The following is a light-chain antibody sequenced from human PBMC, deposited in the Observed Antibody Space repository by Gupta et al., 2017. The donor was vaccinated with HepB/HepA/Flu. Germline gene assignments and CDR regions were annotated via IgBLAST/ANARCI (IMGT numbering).Light chain of an antibody. J-gene: IGLJ2*01. CDR1: SSNIGAGYD. CDR3: QSYDISLSGSGI. V-gene: IGLV1-40*01. Sequence: QSVLTQPPSVSGAPGQRVTLSCTGSSSNIGAGYDVLWYQQLPGAAPKLLIYGNTNRPSGVPDRFSGSKSGTSASLAITGLQPEDEADYYCQSYDISLSGSGIFGGGTKLTVL. CDR2: GNT.